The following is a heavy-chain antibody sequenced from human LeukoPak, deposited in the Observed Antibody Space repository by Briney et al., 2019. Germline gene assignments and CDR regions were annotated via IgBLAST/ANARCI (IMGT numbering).Heavy chain of an antibody. CDR2: IYSGGST. CDR3: ARGPLKAYYGSGSYYNPFDY. J-gene: IGHJ4*02. Sequence: GGSLRLSCAASGLTVSRNYMSWVRQAPGKGLESVSVIYSGGSTYYADSVRGRFTISRDNSKNTLYLQMNSLRVEDTAVYYCARGPLKAYYGSGSYYNPFDYWGQGTLVTISP. D-gene: IGHD3-10*01. V-gene: IGHV3-53*01. CDR1: GLTVSRNY.